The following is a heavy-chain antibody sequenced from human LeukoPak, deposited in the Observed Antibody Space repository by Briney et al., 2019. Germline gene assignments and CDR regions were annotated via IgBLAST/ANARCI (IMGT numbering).Heavy chain of an antibody. V-gene: IGHV3-30*14. Sequence: GRSLRLSCAASGFTFSGYAMHWVRQAPGKGLEWVALISYDGSNKYYADSVKGRFTISRDNSKNTLYLQMNSLRAEDTAVYYCVQTKSGWPWGQGTLVTVSS. D-gene: IGHD6-19*01. CDR1: GFTFSGYA. CDR2: ISYDGSNK. J-gene: IGHJ4*02. CDR3: VQTKSGWP.